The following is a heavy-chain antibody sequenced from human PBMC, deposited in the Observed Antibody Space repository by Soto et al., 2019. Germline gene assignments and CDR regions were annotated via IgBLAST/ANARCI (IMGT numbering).Heavy chain of an antibody. CDR2: IHWDDDK. J-gene: IGHJ5*02. CDR3: AHRPDPLRGYAELAYNWFYL. D-gene: IGHD5-12*01. V-gene: IGHV2-5*02. Sequence: QITLKESGPTLVKPTQTLTLTCTFSGFPLSTSGVGAGWIRQPPGKALEWLALIHWDDDKRYSPSLKSRLTIPKDTSKSQVVLTITNMDPVDTALYYCAHRPDPLRGYAELAYNWFYLWGQGTLVTVSS. CDR1: GFPLSTSGVG.